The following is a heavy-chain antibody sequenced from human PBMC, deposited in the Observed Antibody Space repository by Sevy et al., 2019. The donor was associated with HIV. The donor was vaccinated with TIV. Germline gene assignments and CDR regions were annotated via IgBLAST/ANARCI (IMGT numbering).Heavy chain of an antibody. Sequence: GGSLRLSCVASEFIFSSHAVSWVRQAPGKGLEWVSAISGDGENTHYADSVRGRFTISRDNFKNTLYLQMNSLGAEDTALYYCARDGGGISAFDIWGPGTMVTVSS. D-gene: IGHD3-10*01. CDR1: EFIFSSHA. V-gene: IGHV3-23*01. CDR2: ISGDGENT. CDR3: ARDGGGISAFDI. J-gene: IGHJ3*02.